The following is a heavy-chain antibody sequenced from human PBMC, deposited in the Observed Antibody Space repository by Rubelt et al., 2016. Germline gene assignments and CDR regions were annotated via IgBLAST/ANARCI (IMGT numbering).Heavy chain of an antibody. V-gene: IGHV4-39*07. J-gene: IGHJ1*01. Sequence: QLQLQESGPGLVKPSETLSLTCTVSGGSISSSSYYWGWIRQPPGKGLEWIGSIYYSGSTYYNPSLKGRVTISVDTSKNQFSLKLSSVTAADAAVYYCARDYYDSSGTVQHWGQGTLVTVSS. CDR2: IYYSGST. D-gene: IGHD3-22*01. CDR1: GGSISSSSYY. CDR3: ARDYYDSSGTVQH.